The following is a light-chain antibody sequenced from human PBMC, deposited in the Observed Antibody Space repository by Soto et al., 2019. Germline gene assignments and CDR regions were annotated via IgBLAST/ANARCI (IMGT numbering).Light chain of an antibody. CDR2: KDT. V-gene: IGLV3-27*01. J-gene: IGLJ3*02. CDR1: VLAKKY. Sequence: SYELTQPSSVSVSPGQTAMITCSGNVLAKKYARWFQQKPGQAPVVVIYKDTERPSGIPERFSGSSSGTTVTLTISGAQFEDEADYYCYSAADNNLVFGGGTQLTVL. CDR3: YSAADNNLV.